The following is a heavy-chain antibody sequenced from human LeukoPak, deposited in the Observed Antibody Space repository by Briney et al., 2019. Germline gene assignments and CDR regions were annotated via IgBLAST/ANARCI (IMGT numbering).Heavy chain of an antibody. CDR2: ISYDGSNK. Sequence: GRSLRLSCAASGFTFSSYGMHWVRQAPGKGLEWVAVISYDGSNKYYADSVKGRFTISRDNSKNTLYLQMNSLRAEDTAVYYCVRDRGDGYCSGGSCYLSHYYYYGMDVWGQGTTVTVSS. CDR1: GFTFSSYG. J-gene: IGHJ6*02. CDR3: VRDRGDGYCSGGSCYLSHYYYYGMDV. D-gene: IGHD2-15*01. V-gene: IGHV3-30*03.